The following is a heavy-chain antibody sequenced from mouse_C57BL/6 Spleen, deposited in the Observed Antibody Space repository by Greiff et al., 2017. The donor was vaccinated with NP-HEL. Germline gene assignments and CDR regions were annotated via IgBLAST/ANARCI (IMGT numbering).Heavy chain of an antibody. CDR1: GYTFTDYY. V-gene: IGHV1-26*01. CDR2: INPNNGGT. Sequence: EVQLQQSGPELVKPGASVKISCKASGYTFTDYYMNWVKQSHGKSLEWIGDINPNNGGTSYNQKFKGKATLTVDKSSSTAYMELRSLTSEDSAVYYCARRRDDYWGQGTSVTVSS. CDR3: ARRRDDY. J-gene: IGHJ4*01.